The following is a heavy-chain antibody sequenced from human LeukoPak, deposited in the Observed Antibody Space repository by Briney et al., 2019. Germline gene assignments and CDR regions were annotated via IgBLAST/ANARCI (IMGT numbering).Heavy chain of an antibody. CDR3: AKDNYYDSSGYLRY. D-gene: IGHD3-22*01. Sequence: GGSLRLSCAASGFTFSDYYMSWIRQAPGKGLEWVSYISSSGSTIYYADSVKGRFTISRDNSKNTLYLQMNSLRAEDTAVYYCAKDNYYDSSGYLRYWGQGTLVTVSS. CDR1: GFTFSDYY. V-gene: IGHV3-11*04. CDR2: ISSSGSTI. J-gene: IGHJ4*02.